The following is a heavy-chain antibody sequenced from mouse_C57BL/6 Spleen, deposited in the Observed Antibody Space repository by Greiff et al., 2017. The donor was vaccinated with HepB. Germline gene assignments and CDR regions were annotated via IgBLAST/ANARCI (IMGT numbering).Heavy chain of an antibody. V-gene: IGHV3-6*01. J-gene: IGHJ2*01. D-gene: IGHD1-1*01. CDR3: AREKGSSYVGVYYFDY. CDR2: ISYDGSN. CDR1: GYSITSGYY. Sequence: ESGPGLVKPSQSLSLTCSVTGYSITSGYYWNWIRQFPGNKLEWMGYISYDGSNNYNPSLKNRISITRDTSKNQFFLKLNSVTTEDTATYYCAREKGSSYVGVYYFDYWGQGTTLTVSS.